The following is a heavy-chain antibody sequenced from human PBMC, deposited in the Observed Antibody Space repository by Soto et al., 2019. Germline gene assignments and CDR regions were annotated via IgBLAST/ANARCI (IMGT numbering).Heavy chain of an antibody. Sequence: QVQLVQSGAEVKKPGSSVKVSCKASGGTFSSNSINWVRQAPGQGLEWMGEIIPIFGTANYAQKFQGRVTITADESTSTAYMELSSLRSEYTAGYYCARECGRHSGGIDYWGHATLVTVSS. CDR3: ARECGRHSGGIDY. CDR1: GGTFSSNS. D-gene: IGHD1-26*01. CDR2: IIPIFGTA. V-gene: IGHV1-69*01. J-gene: IGHJ4*01.